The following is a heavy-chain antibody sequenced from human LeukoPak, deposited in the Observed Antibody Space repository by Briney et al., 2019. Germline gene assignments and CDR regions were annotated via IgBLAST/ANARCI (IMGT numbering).Heavy chain of an antibody. V-gene: IGHV3-33*06. CDR2: IWYDGSNK. D-gene: IGHD3-22*01. CDR1: GFTFSSYG. CDR3: AKDWYYDSSGYYFDY. J-gene: IGHJ4*02. Sequence: GRSLRLSCAASGFTFSSYGMHWVRQAPGKGLEWVAVIWYDGSNKYYADSVKGRFTISRDNSKNTLYLQMNSLRAEDTAVYYCAKDWYYDSSGYYFDYWGRGTLVTVSS.